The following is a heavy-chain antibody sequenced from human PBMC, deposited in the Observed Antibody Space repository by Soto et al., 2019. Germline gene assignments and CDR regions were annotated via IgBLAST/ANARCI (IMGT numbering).Heavy chain of an antibody. Sequence: QMQLVESGGGVVQPGRSLRLSCTVSGLTFSSNDMHWVRQTPGKGLEWVAYIWYDGSDTYYADSVKGRFTISRDNSTNTLYLQMNSLRAEETSVYYCARESIMNTGAFNLSGQGTMVTVSS. CDR1: GLTFSSND. CDR2: IWYDGSDT. J-gene: IGHJ3*01. V-gene: IGHV3-33*01. CDR3: ARESIMNTGAFNL.